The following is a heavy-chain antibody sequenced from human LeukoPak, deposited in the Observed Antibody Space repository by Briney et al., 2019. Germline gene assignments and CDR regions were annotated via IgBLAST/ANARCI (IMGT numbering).Heavy chain of an antibody. J-gene: IGHJ3*02. D-gene: IGHD3-22*01. CDR3: ARVKPNYYDSSAYGTFDI. V-gene: IGHV1-46*01. CDR2: INPSGGST. CDR1: GYTFTSYY. Sequence: ASVKVSCKASGYTFTSYYMYWVRQAPRQGLEWMGIINPSGGSTSYAQKFQGRVTMTRDTSTSTVYMELSSLRSEDTAVYYCARVKPNYYDSSAYGTFDIWGQGTMVTVSS.